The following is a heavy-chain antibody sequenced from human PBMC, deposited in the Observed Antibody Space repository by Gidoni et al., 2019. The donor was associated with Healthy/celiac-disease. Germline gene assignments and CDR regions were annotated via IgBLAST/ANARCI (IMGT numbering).Heavy chain of an antibody. Sequence: QLQLQESGPGLVKPSETLSLTCTVSGGSISSSSYYWGWIRQPPGKGLEWIGSIYYSGSTYYNPSLKSRVTISVDTSKNQFSLKLSSVTAADTAVYYCARDSSFSGYGFSYWGQGTLVTVSS. D-gene: IGHD5-18*01. J-gene: IGHJ4*02. CDR1: GGSISSSSYY. V-gene: IGHV4-39*07. CDR2: IYYSGST. CDR3: ARDSSFSGYGFSY.